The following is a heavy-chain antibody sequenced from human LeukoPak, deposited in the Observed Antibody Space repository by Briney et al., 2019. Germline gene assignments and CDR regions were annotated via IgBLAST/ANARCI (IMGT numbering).Heavy chain of an antibody. V-gene: IGHV3-30*18. CDR2: ISYDGSNK. CDR1: GFTFSSYG. J-gene: IGHJ4*02. CDR3: AKDVALLGATPPHFDY. Sequence: GRSLRLSCAASGFTFSSYGMHWVRQAPGKGLEWVAVISYDGSNKYYADSVKGRFTISRDNSKNTLYLQMNSLRAEDTAVYYCAKDVALLGATPPHFDYWGQGTLVTVSS. D-gene: IGHD1-26*01.